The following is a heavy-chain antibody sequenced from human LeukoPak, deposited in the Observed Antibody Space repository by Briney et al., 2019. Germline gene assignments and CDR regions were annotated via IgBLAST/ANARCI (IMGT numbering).Heavy chain of an antibody. Sequence: SETLSLTCAVSGDSISTYYWSWIRQPPGKGLEWIGYIYYRVTSDYNPSLKSRVTMSVDMSTRQISLKLSSVTAADTAVYYCARAVGGDGSGSLWGPGTLVTVSS. V-gene: IGHV4-59*01. D-gene: IGHD3-10*01. CDR1: GDSISTYY. CDR2: IYYRVTS. CDR3: ARAVGGDGSGSL. J-gene: IGHJ4*02.